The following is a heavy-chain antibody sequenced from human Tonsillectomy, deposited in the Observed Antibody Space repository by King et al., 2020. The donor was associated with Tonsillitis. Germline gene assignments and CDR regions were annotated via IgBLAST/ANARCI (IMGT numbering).Heavy chain of an antibody. J-gene: IGHJ4*02. Sequence: VQLQESGPELVKPSQTLSLTCTVSGGSISSGGYYWSWIRQHPGKGLEWIGDIHYSGNTYYNPSLKSRVTISVDTSKNQFSLKLTSVKAADTAVFYCARGGDISAAGRFDYWGQGTLVTVSS. D-gene: IGHD6-13*01. CDR2: IHYSGNT. CDR3: ARGGDISAAGRFDY. V-gene: IGHV4-31*03. CDR1: GGSISSGGYY.